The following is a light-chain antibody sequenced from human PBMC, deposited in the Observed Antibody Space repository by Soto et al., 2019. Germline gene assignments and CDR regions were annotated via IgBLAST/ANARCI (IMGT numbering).Light chain of an antibody. CDR2: DAS. CDR1: QSVSSY. Sequence: EIVLTQSPATLSLSPGERATLSCRASQSVSSYLAWYQQKPGQAPRLLIYDASNRATGIPARFSGSGSGTDFTFTISSLEPEDFAVYYCQQRSNCPLTFGGGTKVEIK. CDR3: QQRSNCPLT. J-gene: IGKJ4*01. V-gene: IGKV3-11*01.